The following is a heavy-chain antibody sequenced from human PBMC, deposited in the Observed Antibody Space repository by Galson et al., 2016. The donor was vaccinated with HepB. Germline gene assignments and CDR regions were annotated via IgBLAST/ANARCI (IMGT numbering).Heavy chain of an antibody. CDR2: IIPMFGTP. Sequence: SVKVSCKASGGTFSSYDISWVRQVPGQGLEWMGGIIPMFGTPKYAQKFQGRVTIIADKSTSTAYMEVSSLTSEDTAVYFCARVGLYSGNYYLDYWGQGTLVSVSS. V-gene: IGHV1-69*06. CDR1: GGTFSSYD. CDR3: ARVGLYSGNYYLDY. D-gene: IGHD1-1*01. J-gene: IGHJ4*02.